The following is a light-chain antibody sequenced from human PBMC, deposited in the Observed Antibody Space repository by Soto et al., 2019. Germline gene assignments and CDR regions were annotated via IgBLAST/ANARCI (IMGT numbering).Light chain of an antibody. Sequence: QSALTQTRSVSGSPGQSVTISCTGTIDDVGRYNYVSWYQQHPGKAPKLMIYDVSKRPSGVPDRFSGSKSGNTASLTISGLQAEDEADYYCCSYAGSYTHVVFGEGTKVTVL. CDR1: IDDVGRYNY. CDR3: CSYAGSYTHVV. J-gene: IGLJ2*01. V-gene: IGLV2-11*01. CDR2: DVS.